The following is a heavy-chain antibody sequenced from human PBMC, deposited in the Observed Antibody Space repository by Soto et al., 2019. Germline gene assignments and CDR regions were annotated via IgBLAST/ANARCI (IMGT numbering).Heavy chain of an antibody. CDR1: GFTFSSYA. CDR2: ISYDGSNK. V-gene: IGHV3-30-3*01. Sequence: QVQLVESGGGVVQPGRSLRLSCAASGFTFSSYAMHWVRQAPGKGLEWVAVISYDGSNKYYADSVKGRFTISRDNSKNPLYLQMNSLRAEDTAVYYCARDRSEKPGYYYGMDVWGQGTTVTVSS. J-gene: IGHJ6*02. CDR3: ARDRSEKPGYYYGMDV.